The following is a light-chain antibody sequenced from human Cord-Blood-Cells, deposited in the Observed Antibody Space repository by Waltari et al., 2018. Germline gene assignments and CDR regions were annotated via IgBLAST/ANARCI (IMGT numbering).Light chain of an antibody. CDR1: QSISSW. Sequence: DIQMTQSPSTLSASVGDRVTITCRASQSISSWLAWYQQKPGKAPKLLIYKASMLESGDPSRFSGSGSGTEFTLTISILQPADFATYYCQQYNSYSTLGQGTKVEIK. J-gene: IGKJ1*01. CDR2: KAS. V-gene: IGKV1-5*03. CDR3: QQYNSYST.